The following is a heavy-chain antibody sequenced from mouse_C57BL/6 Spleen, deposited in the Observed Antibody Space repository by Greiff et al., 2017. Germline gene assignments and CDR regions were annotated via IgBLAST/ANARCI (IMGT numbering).Heavy chain of an antibody. CDR1: GFTFSDYY. J-gene: IGHJ1*03. CDR2: ISNGGGST. Sequence: EVKLMESGGGLVQPGGSLKLSCAASGFTFSDYYMSWVRQTPEKRLEWVAYISNGGGSTYYPDTVKGRFTISRDNAKNTLYLQLSRLKSEDTAMYYCARQWGDVGYFDVWGTGTTVTVSS. CDR3: ARQWGDVGYFDV. V-gene: IGHV5-12*01.